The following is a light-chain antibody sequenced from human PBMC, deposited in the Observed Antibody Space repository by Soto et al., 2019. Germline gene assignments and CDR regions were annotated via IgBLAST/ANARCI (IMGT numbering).Light chain of an antibody. Sequence: EIVLTQSPGTLSLSPGERATLSCRASQSVSSSYLAWYQQKPGQAPRLLIYGASGRATGIPDRFSGSGSGTDFTLTIGRLEPEDFAVYYCQQYGSSRTFGQGTKVEIK. CDR2: GAS. V-gene: IGKV3-20*01. J-gene: IGKJ1*01. CDR1: QSVSSSY. CDR3: QQYGSSRT.